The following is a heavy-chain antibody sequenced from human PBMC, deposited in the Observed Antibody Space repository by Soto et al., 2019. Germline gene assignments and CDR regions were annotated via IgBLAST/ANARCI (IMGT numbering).Heavy chain of an antibody. V-gene: IGHV4-30-2*01. CDR1: GGSISSGGYS. D-gene: IGHD2-2*01. CDR3: ARVPDR. J-gene: IGHJ5*02. Sequence: QLQLQESGSGLVKPSQTLSLTCAVSGGSISSGGYSWSWIRQPPGKGLGWIGYIYHSGSTYYNPSXXIXXTLSVDRSQNQFSLKLRPVTAADTAVHYCARVPDRWGQGTLVTVSS. CDR2: IYHSGST.